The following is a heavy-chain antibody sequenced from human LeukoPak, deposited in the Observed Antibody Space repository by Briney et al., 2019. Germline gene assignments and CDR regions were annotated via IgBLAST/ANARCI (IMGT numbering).Heavy chain of an antibody. Sequence: GGSLRLSCAASGFTFSSYAMSWVRQAPGKGLEWVSAISGSGGSTYYADSVKGRFTISRDNSKNTLYLQMSSLRAEDTAVYYCAKVRYDYGFNWFDPWGQGTLVTVSS. CDR2: ISGSGGST. J-gene: IGHJ5*02. CDR1: GFTFSSYA. D-gene: IGHD4-17*01. CDR3: AKVRYDYGFNWFDP. V-gene: IGHV3-23*01.